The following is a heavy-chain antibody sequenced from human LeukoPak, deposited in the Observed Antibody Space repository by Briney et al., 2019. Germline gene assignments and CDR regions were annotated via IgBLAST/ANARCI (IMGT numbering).Heavy chain of an antibody. D-gene: IGHD3-22*01. Sequence: GGSLRLSCAASGFTFSSYEMNWVRQAPGKGLEWVSYISSSGSTIDYADSVKGRFTISRDNAKNSLYLQMNSLRAEDTAVYYCARDEYSYDSSGYPDAFDIWGQGTMVTVSS. V-gene: IGHV3-48*03. CDR1: GFTFSSYE. J-gene: IGHJ3*02. CDR2: ISSSGSTI. CDR3: ARDEYSYDSSGYPDAFDI.